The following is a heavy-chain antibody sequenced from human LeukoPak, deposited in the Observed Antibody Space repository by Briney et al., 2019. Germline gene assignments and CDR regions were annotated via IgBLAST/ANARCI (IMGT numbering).Heavy chain of an antibody. V-gene: IGHV3-23*01. CDR1: GFTFSNYA. J-gene: IGHJ4*02. CDR3: AKYRSAWSFDY. Sequence: GGSLRLSCAASGFTFSNYAMSWVRQAPGKGLEWVSAISGSGGSTYYADSVKGRFTISRDNSKNTLYLQVNGLRAEDTAVYYCAKYRSAWSFDYWGQGTLVTVSS. CDR2: ISGSGGST. D-gene: IGHD6-13*01.